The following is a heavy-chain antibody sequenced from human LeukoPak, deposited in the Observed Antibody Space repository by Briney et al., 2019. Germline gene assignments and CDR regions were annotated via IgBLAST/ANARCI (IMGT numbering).Heavy chain of an antibody. V-gene: IGHV4-4*07. CDR1: GGSISTYY. CDR3: GRLNLPAVSGAFDY. J-gene: IGHJ4*02. D-gene: IGHD2-2*01. CDR2: IHSSGTT. Sequence: PSETLSLPCTVSGGSISTYYWSWLRQPAGEGLEWIGRIHSSGTTHYNPSLRSRVTLSIDTPKNQFSLKLSSVTAAHTAVYYCGRLNLPAVSGAFDYWGQGTLVTVSS.